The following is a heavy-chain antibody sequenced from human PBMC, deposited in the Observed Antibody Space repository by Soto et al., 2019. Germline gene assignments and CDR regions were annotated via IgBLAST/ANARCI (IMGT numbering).Heavy chain of an antibody. CDR1: GFSFTADY. CDR3: ARDRTDSGYYTNWLDP. J-gene: IGHJ5*02. Sequence: ASVKVSCKVSGFSFTADYIQWVQQAPGKGLEWVGLIDPKDGETIYAEKLQGRVTITADKSTLTAYMELHSLTSDDTALYYCARDRTDSGYYTNWLDPWGQGTQVTVSS. D-gene: IGHD3-22*01. CDR2: IDPKDGET. V-gene: IGHV1-69-2*01.